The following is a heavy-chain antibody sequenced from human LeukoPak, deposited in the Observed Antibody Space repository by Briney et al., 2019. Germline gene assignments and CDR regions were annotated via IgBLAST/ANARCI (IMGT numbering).Heavy chain of an antibody. CDR1: GFTFSNYA. CDR3: TPLSDSSGYLASFDY. J-gene: IGHJ4*02. CDR2: ISGSGGST. Sequence: GGSLRLSCTASGFTFSNYAMTWVRQAPGKGLDWVSTISGSGGSTYYADSVKGRFTISRDNSKNTLYLQMNSLKTEDTAVYYCTPLSDSSGYLASFDYWGQGTLVTVSS. D-gene: IGHD3-22*01. V-gene: IGHV3-23*01.